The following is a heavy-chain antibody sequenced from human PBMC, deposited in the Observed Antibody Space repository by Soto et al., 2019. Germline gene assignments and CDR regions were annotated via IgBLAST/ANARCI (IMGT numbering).Heavy chain of an antibody. Sequence: GASVKVSCKASGYSFATSGISWVRQAPGQGLEWMGWISAYNGNTNYEQKLQDRVTMTTDTSTSTAYLELRSLRSDDTAVYYCARAGHYYDSSGYANWGQGTLVTVS. V-gene: IGHV1-18*01. CDR1: GYSFATSG. CDR2: ISAYNGNT. CDR3: ARAGHYYDSSGYAN. J-gene: IGHJ4*02. D-gene: IGHD3-22*01.